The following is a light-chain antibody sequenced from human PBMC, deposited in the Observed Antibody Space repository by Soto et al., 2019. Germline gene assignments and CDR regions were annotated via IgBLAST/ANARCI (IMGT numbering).Light chain of an antibody. J-gene: IGKJ4*01. CDR2: GTS. CDR3: QQSDNWPLLS. CDR1: QNVGRN. Sequence: EIVMTQSPDTLSVSPGERATLSCRASQNVGRNVAWYQQRPGQAPRLLIHGTSTRATDIPARFSGSGSGTEFTLTISNLQSEDSAIYYCQQSDNWPLLSFGGGTKVEIK. V-gene: IGKV3-15*01.